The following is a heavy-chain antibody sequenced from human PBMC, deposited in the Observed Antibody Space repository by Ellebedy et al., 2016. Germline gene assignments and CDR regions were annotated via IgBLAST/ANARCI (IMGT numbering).Heavy chain of an antibody. V-gene: IGHV3-7*01. Sequence: GESLKISXAASGFSSSAHWMTWVRQAPGKGLEWVANIKQDGSEKYYVDSVKGRFTVSRDNAKNSLFLQMNSLRAEDTAVYFCAISIDRGVINFYYYGMDVWGQGTTVTVSS. CDR3: AISIDRGVINFYYYGMDV. J-gene: IGHJ6*02. CDR1: GFSSSAHW. CDR2: IKQDGSEK. D-gene: IGHD3-10*01.